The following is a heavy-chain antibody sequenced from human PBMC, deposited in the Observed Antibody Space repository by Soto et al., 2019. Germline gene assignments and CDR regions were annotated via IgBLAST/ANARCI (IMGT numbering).Heavy chain of an antibody. Sequence: GGSLRLSCAASGFTFSSYAVSWVRQAPGKGLEWVSAISGSGGSTYYADSVKGRFTISRDNSKNTLYLQMNSLRADDTAVYYCARDMSGGTYNYYYGMDVWGQGTTVTVSS. CDR1: GFTFSSYA. D-gene: IGHD1-26*01. V-gene: IGHV3-23*01. CDR2: ISGSGGST. CDR3: ARDMSGGTYNYYYGMDV. J-gene: IGHJ6*02.